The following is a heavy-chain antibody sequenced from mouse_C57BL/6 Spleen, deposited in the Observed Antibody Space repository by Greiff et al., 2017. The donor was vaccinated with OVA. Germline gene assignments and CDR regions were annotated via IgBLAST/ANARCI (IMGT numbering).Heavy chain of an antibody. CDR2: INPYNGGT. Sequence: VQLQQSGPVLVKPGASVKMSCKASGYTFTDYYMNWVKQSHGKSLEWIGVINPYNGGTSYNQKFKGKATLTVDKSSSTAYMELNSLTSEYSAVYYCARSGSSYWYFDVWGTGTTVTVSS. J-gene: IGHJ1*03. CDR1: GYTFTDYY. CDR3: ARSGSSYWYFDV. D-gene: IGHD1-1*01. V-gene: IGHV1-19*01.